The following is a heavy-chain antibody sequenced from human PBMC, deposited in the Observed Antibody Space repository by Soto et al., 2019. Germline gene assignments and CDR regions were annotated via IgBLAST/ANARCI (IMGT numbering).Heavy chain of an antibody. V-gene: IGHV3-13*05. CDR2: IGAARDP. J-gene: IGHJ6*02. D-gene: IGHD2-2*02. CDR1: GFTFSNFD. Sequence: AGTLRLSCATSGFTFSNFDMHWVRQVPGQGLEWVSAIGAARDPYYLGSVKGRFTISRENAKNSVYLQMNDLRAGDSAVYYCARAYTGRLPRRADYYYAMDVWGQGTTVTVSS. CDR3: ARAYTGRLPRRADYYYAMDV.